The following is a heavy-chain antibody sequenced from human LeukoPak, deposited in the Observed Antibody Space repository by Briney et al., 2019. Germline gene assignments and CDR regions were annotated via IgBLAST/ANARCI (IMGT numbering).Heavy chain of an antibody. CDR2: IYYSGST. V-gene: IGHV4-31*01. D-gene: IGHD4-17*01. CDR3: ARNHDYGYYNWFDP. Sequence: PSETLSLTCTVSGGSLSSGGYYWGWVRQHPGKGVEWVGYIYYSGSTYYNPSPKSLVTISVDTSKNQFSLKLSSVTAADTAVYYCARNHDYGYYNWFDPWGQGTLVTVSS. CDR1: GGSLSSGGYY. J-gene: IGHJ5*02.